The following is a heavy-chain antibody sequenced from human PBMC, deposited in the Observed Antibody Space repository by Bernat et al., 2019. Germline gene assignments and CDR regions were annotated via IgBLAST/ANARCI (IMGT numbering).Heavy chain of an antibody. CDR2: ISGNGVST. V-gene: IGHV3-23*04. J-gene: IGHJ4*02. D-gene: IGHD3-10*01. CDR3: AKDVDDYDGSGNFYNVLHY. Sequence: EVQLVESGGDLVQPGGSLRLSCAASGFIFSSYAMSWVRQAPGKRLVWVSAISGNGVSTYYPDSVKGRFTISRDNSKNTLHLQMNSLRAEDTAIYYCAKDVDDYDGSGNFYNVLHYWGQVTLVTISS. CDR1: GFIFSSYA.